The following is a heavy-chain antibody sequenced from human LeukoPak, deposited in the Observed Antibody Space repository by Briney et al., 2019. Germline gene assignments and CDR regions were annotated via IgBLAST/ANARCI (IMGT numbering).Heavy chain of an antibody. CDR2: ISACNGNT. Sequence: GASVKVSCEASGDTFTSYGISWVRQAPGQGLEWMGWISACNGNTNYAQKLQGRVTMTTDTSTSTAYMELRSLRSDDTAVYYCARASEASIVVVPAALDYWGQGTLVTVSS. D-gene: IGHD2-2*01. V-gene: IGHV1-18*01. J-gene: IGHJ4*02. CDR1: GDTFTSYG. CDR3: ARASEASIVVVPAALDY.